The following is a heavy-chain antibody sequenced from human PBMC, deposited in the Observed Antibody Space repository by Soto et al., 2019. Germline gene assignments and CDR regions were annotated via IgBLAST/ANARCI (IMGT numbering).Heavy chain of an antibody. D-gene: IGHD1-26*01. J-gene: IGHJ4*02. CDR1: NDSITSSGYY. Sequence: QVQLQESGPRLVEASQTLCITYTVSNDSITSSGYYWSWVRQPPGKRLEWIGYIYHSGSTFYSPSLQSRLTMSVDTSKNQFSLTLRSVTAADTAVYHCVRMSGTYYVPDYWGQGTLVTVSS. V-gene: IGHV4-31*03. CDR2: IYHSGST. CDR3: VRMSGTYYVPDY.